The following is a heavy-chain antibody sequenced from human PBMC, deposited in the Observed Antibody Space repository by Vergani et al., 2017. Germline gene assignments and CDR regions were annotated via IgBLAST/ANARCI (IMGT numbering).Heavy chain of an antibody. CDR3: ARESGSYYYDSSGYYTDDAFDI. CDR2: IYYSGST. Sequence: QVQLQESGPGLVKPSETLSLTCTVSGGSISSYYWSWIRQPPGTGLGWIGYIYYSGSTNYNPSLKSRVTISVATSKNQFSLKLSSVTAADTAVSYCARESGSYYYDSSGYYTDDAFDIWGQGTMVTVSS. CDR1: GGSISSYY. V-gene: IGHV4-59*01. J-gene: IGHJ3*02. D-gene: IGHD3-22*01.